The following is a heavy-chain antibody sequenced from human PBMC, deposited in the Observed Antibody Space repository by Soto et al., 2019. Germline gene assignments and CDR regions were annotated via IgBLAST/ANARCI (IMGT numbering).Heavy chain of an antibody. CDR2: IYYSGST. V-gene: IGHV4-61*01. D-gene: IGHD3-22*01. J-gene: IGHJ5*02. CDR3: ARSSGRYNWFDP. CDR1: GGSVSSGSYY. Sequence: SETLSLTCTVSGGSVSSGSYYWSWIRQPPGKGLEWIGYIYYSGSTNYNPSLKSRVTISVDTSKNQFSLKLSSVTAADTAVYYCARSSGRYNWFDPWGQGTLVTVSS.